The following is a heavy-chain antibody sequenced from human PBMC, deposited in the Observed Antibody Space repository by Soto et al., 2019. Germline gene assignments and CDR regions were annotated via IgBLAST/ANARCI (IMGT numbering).Heavy chain of an antibody. CDR2: MNPNSGNT. CDR1: GYTFTSYD. CDR3: ASPLAVSAFDI. J-gene: IGHJ3*02. V-gene: IGHV1-8*01. Sequence: QVQLVQSGAEVKKPGASVKVSCKASGYTFTSYDINWVRQATGQGLEWMGWMNPNSGNTGSAKKFQGRVTMPRTTSISTAYMELSSLRSEDTAVYYCASPLAVSAFDIWGQGTMVTVSS. D-gene: IGHD6-19*01.